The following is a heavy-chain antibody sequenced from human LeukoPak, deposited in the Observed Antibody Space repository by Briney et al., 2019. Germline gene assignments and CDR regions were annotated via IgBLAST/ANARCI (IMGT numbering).Heavy chain of an antibody. D-gene: IGHD3-3*01. CDR1: GFAFSTYW. Sequence: GGSLRLSCAASGFAFSTYWMDRVRQAPGKGLEWVGNINQDGSVKHYVDSVRGRFTISRDNARNSVYLQMSALRVEDTAVYYCTRDFVFWGQGSLVTASS. V-gene: IGHV3-7*01. CDR3: TRDFVF. J-gene: IGHJ4*02. CDR2: INQDGSVK.